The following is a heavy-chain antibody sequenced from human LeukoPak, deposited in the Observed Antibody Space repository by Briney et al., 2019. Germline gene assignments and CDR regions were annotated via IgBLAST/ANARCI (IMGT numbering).Heavy chain of an antibody. CDR3: ARVLLWFGESYYFDY. V-gene: IGHV4-39*07. J-gene: IGHJ4*02. D-gene: IGHD3-10*01. Sequence: SETLSLTCTVSGGSISSSSYYWGWIRQPRGKGLEWIGSIYYSGSTYYNPSLKSRVTISVDTSKNQFSLKLSSVTAADTAVYYCARVLLWFGESYYFDYWGQGTLVTASS. CDR1: GGSISSSSYY. CDR2: IYYSGST.